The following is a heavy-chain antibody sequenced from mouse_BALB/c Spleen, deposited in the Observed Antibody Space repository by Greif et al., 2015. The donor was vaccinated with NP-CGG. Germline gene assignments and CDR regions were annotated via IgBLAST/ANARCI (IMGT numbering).Heavy chain of an antibody. CDR1: GYSITSGYY. J-gene: IGHJ2*01. CDR3: ARGDYEGSDFDY. Sequence: EVQLQESGPGLVKPSQSLSLTCSVTGYSITSGYYWNWIRQFPGNKLEWMGYISYDGSNNYNPSLKNRISITRDTSKNQFFLKLNSVTTEDTATYYCARGDYEGSDFDYWGQGTTLTVSS. CDR2: ISYDGSN. D-gene: IGHD2-4*01. V-gene: IGHV3-6*02.